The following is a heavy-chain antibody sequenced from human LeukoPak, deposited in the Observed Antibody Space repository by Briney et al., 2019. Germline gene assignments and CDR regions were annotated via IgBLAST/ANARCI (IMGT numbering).Heavy chain of an antibody. D-gene: IGHD1-26*01. CDR1: GGSISSFY. CDR3: AREYSGTYGRFDF. J-gene: IGHJ4*02. V-gene: IGHV4-59*01. CDR2: IYYSGST. Sequence: PSETLSLTCTVSGGSISSFYWSWIRQPPGKGLEWIGYIYYSGSTSYNPSLKSRVTISVDTSKNQFSLKLSSVTAADTAVYYCAREYSGTYGRFDFWGQGTLVTVSS.